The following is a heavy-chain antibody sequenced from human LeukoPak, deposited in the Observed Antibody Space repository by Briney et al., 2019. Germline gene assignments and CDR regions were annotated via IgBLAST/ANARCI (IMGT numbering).Heavy chain of an antibody. J-gene: IGHJ4*02. Sequence: NTSETLSLTCTVSGYSISSGYYWGWIRQPPGKGLEWIASIYHSGTTYYNPSLKSRVTISVDTSKNQFSLKLSSVTAADTAVYYCARTSVTTDYFDYWGQGTLVTVSS. CDR2: IYHSGTT. D-gene: IGHD4-17*01. CDR3: ARTSVTTDYFDY. V-gene: IGHV4-38-2*02. CDR1: GYSISSGYY.